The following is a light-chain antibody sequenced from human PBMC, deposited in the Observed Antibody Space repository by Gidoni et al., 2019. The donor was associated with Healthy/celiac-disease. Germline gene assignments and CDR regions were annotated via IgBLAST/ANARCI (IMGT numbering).Light chain of an antibody. J-gene: IGLJ2*01. CDR3: QAWDSSTGGV. Sequence: SYELTQPPSASVSPGQTASITCPGDKLGDKYACWYQQKPGQSPVLVIYQDSKRPSGIPERFSGSNSGNTATLTISGTQAMDEADYYCQAWDSSTGGVFGGGTKLTVL. CDR1: KLGDKY. V-gene: IGLV3-1*01. CDR2: QDS.